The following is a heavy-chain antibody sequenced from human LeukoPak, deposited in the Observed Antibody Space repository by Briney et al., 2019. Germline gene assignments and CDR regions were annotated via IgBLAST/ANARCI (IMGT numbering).Heavy chain of an antibody. CDR1: GFTFSSYG. D-gene: IGHD6-13*01. J-gene: IGHJ5*02. CDR2: ISYDGSNK. CDR3: ARVKAHSSSWYWFDP. Sequence: GGSLRLSCAASGFTFSSYGMHWVRQAPGKGLEWVAVISYDGSNKYYADSVKGRFTISRDNSKNTLYLQMNSLRGEDTAVYYCARVKAHSSSWYWFDPWGQGTLVTVSS. V-gene: IGHV3-30*03.